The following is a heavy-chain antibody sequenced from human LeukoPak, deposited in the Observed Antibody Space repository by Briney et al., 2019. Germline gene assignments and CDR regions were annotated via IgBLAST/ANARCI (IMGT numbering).Heavy chain of an antibody. CDR3: ASYDFWSGQDWYYFDY. D-gene: IGHD3-3*01. CDR1: GGSISSYY. J-gene: IGHJ4*02. Sequence: SETLSLTCTVSGGSISSYYWSWIRQPPGKGLEGIGYIYYSGSNNYNPSLKSRVTISVDTSKNQFSLKLSSVTAEDTAVYYCASYDFWSGQDWYYFDYWGQGTLVTVSS. CDR2: IYYSGSN. V-gene: IGHV4-59*01.